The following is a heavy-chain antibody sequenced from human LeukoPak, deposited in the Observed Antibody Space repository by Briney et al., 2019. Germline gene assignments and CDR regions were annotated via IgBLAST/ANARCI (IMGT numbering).Heavy chain of an antibody. V-gene: IGHV4-39*01. CDR2: IYYSGST. CDR3: ARQGTYSYGPVDY. CDR1: GGSISSNNYY. J-gene: IGHJ4*02. Sequence: SETLSLTCTVSGGSISSNNYYWGWIRQPPGKGLEWIGSIYYSGSTYYNPSLKSRVTISVDTSKNQFSLKLSSVTAADTAVYYCARQGTYSYGPVDYWGQGTLVTVSS. D-gene: IGHD5-18*01.